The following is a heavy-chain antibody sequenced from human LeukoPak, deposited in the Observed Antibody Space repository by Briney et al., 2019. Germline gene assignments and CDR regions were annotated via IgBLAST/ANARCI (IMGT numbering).Heavy chain of an antibody. CDR2: ITPIFGTA. D-gene: IGHD2-8*01. V-gene: IGHV1-69*01. Sequence: ASVKVSCKASGDTFSSYAISWVRQAPGQGLEWMGGITPIFGTANYAQKFQGRVTITADESTSTAYMELSSLRSEDTAVYYCARIMVHGGGYWGQGTLVTVSS. CDR1: GDTFSSYA. CDR3: ARIMVHGGGY. J-gene: IGHJ4*02.